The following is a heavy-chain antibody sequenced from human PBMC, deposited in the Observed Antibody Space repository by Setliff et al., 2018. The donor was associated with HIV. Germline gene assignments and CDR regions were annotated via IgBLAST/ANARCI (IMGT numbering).Heavy chain of an antibody. D-gene: IGHD3-22*01. J-gene: IGHJ4*02. CDR2: INPNNGNT. Sequence: PSVKVSCKASGYTFISYAVYWVRQAPGQGLEWVGWINPNNGNTKYAQNFQGRVSMTTTDTSTTTAYMELRSLTSDDTAAYYCARGGDDYFDPCGFPHWGQGTLVTVSS. CDR3: ARGGDDYFDPCGFPH. CDR1: GYTFISYA. V-gene: IGHV1-18*01.